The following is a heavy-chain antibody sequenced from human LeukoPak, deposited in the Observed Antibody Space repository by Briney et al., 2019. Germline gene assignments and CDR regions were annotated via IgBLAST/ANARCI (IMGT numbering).Heavy chain of an antibody. J-gene: IGHJ5*02. CDR3: ARRVSVGFDP. CDR1: GYSFTSYW. Sequence: GGSLKISFKGSGYSFTSYWIGWGRPMPGKGLGWMGIIYPGDSDTRYSPSFQGQVTISADKSISTAYLQWSSLKASDTAMYYCARRVSVGFDPWGQGTLVTVSS. V-gene: IGHV5-51*01. CDR2: IYPGDSDT. D-gene: IGHD6-19*01.